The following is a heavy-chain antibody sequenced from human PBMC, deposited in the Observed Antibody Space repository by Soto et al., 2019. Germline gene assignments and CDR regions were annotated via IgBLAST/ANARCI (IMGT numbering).Heavy chain of an antibody. V-gene: IGHV1-69*02. Sequence: GASVKVSCKASGGTFSSYTISWVRQAPGQGLEWMGRIIPILGIANYAQKFQGRVTITADKSTSTAYMELSSLRSEDTAVYYCARVGTGYCSGGSTCYYFDYWGQGTLVTVSS. CDR3: ARVGTGYCSGGSTCYYFDY. CDR1: GGTFSSYT. J-gene: IGHJ4*02. CDR2: IIPILGIA. D-gene: IGHD2-15*01.